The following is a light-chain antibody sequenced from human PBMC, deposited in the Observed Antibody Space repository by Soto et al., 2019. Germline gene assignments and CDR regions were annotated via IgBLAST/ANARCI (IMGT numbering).Light chain of an antibody. CDR3: QCYDSSLSGYV. CDR1: SSNIGAGYD. Sequence: QSVLTQPPSVSGAPGQRVTISCTGSSSNIGAGYDVHWYQQLPGTAPKLLIYGNSNRPSGVPDRFSGSKSGTSASLAITGIQAEDEADYYCQCYDSSLSGYVFGTGTKLTVL. V-gene: IGLV1-40*01. J-gene: IGLJ1*01. CDR2: GNS.